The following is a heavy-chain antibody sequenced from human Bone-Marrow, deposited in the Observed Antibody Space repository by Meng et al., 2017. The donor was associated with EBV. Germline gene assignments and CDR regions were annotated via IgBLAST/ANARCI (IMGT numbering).Heavy chain of an antibody. CDR3: ARVSPPYYGSENYEYSQH. CDR1: VATFSTYA. D-gene: IGHD3-10*01. J-gene: IGHJ1*01. V-gene: IGHV1-69*01. CDR2: IIPIFGST. Sequence: QVQLVQSGSELKKPGASVKVSCKASVATFSTYAITWVRRAPGQGLEWMGGIIPIFGSTTYAQKFQGRVTISADESTSTGYMEVRSLTSDDTAVYYCARVSPPYYGSENYEYSQHWGQGTLVTVSA.